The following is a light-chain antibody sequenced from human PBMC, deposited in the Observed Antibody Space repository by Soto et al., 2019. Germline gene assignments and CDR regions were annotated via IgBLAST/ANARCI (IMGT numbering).Light chain of an antibody. CDR1: QSIXSW. CDR3: QQYKSYSWT. Sequence: IQMTQSPSTLSGSVGDRVTITCRASQSIXSWLAWYQQKPGKAPKFLXDDASSLERGGPSRLSGSGSGTEFTLTISSLQPDYFATYYCQQYKSYSWTFGQGTKVDIK. J-gene: IGKJ1*01. V-gene: IGKV1-5*01. CDR2: DAS.